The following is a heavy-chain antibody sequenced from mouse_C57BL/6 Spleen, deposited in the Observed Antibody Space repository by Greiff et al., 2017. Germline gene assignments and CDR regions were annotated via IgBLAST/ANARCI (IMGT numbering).Heavy chain of an antibody. CDR1: GYAFSSSW. CDR2: IYPGDGDT. CDR3: ARSADYYGSSLFAY. D-gene: IGHD1-1*01. J-gene: IGHJ3*01. Sequence: QVQLQQSGPELVKPGASVKISCKASGYAFSSSWMNWVKQRPGKGLEWIGRIYPGDGDTNYNGKFKGKATLTADKSSSTAYMQLSSLTSEDSAVYFCARSADYYGSSLFAYWGQGTLVTVSA. V-gene: IGHV1-82*01.